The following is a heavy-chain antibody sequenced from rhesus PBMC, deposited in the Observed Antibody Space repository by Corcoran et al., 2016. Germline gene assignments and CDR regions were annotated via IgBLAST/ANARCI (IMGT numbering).Heavy chain of an antibody. CDR1: GFSLSTSGMG. J-gene: IGHJ6*01. CDR3: ARVSPHSSGWYSNGLDS. D-gene: IGHD6-31*01. Sequence: QVTLKESGPALVKHTQTLTLTCNFSGFSLSTSGMGVGGIRQPLGKGREWLASIYWDDDKYYRTSLTSSLTISKDTSKNQVVLTMTNMDPVDTATYYFARVSPHSSGWYSNGLDSWGQGVVVTVSS. CDR2: IYWDDDK. V-gene: IGHV2S1*01.